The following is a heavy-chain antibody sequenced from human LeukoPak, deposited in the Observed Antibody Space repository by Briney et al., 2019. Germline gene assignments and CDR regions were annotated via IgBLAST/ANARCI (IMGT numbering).Heavy chain of an antibody. Sequence: SETLSLTCAVYGGSFGGYYWSWIRQPPGKGLEWIGEINHSGSTNYNPSLKSRVTISVDTSKNQFSLKLSSVTAADTAVYYCASRGYRRPPGYWGQGTLVTVSS. J-gene: IGHJ4*02. V-gene: IGHV4-34*01. D-gene: IGHD5-18*01. CDR1: GGSFGGYY. CDR2: INHSGST. CDR3: ASRGYRRPPGY.